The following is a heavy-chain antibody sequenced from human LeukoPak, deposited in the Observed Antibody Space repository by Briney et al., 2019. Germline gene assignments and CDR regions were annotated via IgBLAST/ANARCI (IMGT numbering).Heavy chain of an antibody. CDR2: ISDEGGYI. CDR3: VRVNFDWLYAFDI. D-gene: IGHD3-9*01. J-gene: IGHJ3*02. V-gene: IGHV3-21*01. Sequence: GGSLRLSCAASGRPIKLYMMNWVRQAPGKGLEWVSSISDEGGYIYYADSVKGRFTISRDNARNSLSLQMSSLRVEDTAVYYCVRVNFDWLYAFDIWGQGTMVTVSS. CDR1: GRPIKLYM.